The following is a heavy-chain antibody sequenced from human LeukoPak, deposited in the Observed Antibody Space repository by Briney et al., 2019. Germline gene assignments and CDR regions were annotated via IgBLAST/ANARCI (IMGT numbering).Heavy chain of an antibody. J-gene: IGHJ3*02. CDR2: INHSGST. Sequence: SETLSLTCAVYGGPFSGYYWSWIRQPPGKGLEWIGEINHSGSTKYNPSLKSRVSISVDMSKSQLSLKVSSVTAADTAVYYCASIHQLRGTDAFDIWGQGTLVTVSS. CDR1: GGPFSGYY. V-gene: IGHV4-34*01. CDR3: ASIHQLRGTDAFDI. D-gene: IGHD1-1*01.